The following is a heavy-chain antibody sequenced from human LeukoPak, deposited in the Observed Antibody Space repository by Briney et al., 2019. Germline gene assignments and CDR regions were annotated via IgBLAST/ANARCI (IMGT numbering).Heavy chain of an antibody. D-gene: IGHD2-8*02. V-gene: IGHV3-23*01. CDR3: AKDMRGVVLVPRAYYFDS. Sequence: GGSLRLSCVGSGFTFSAYGMSWVRQAPGKGLESVSSISGSDGATSYADSEKGRFTISRDNSKNTLYLQMNSLRAEDTAVYYCAKDMRGVVLVPRAYYFDSWGQGTLVTVSS. CDR1: GFTFSAYG. J-gene: IGHJ4*02. CDR2: ISGSDGAT.